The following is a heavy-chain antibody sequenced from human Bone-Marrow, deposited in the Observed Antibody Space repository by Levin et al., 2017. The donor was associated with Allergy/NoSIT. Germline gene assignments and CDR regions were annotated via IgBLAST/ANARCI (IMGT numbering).Heavy chain of an antibody. CDR1: GFTFSNYV. CDR3: ARDPDYSDYSTYWYFDL. CDR2: ISGSGDST. Sequence: LSLTCVASGFTFSNYVVSWVRQAPGKGLEWVSAISGSGDSTYYADSVRGRFTISRDNSKNTLHLQMNTLRAGDTAVYYCARDPDYSDYSTYWYFDLWGRGTLVTVSS. D-gene: IGHD4-11*01. V-gene: IGHV3-23*01. J-gene: IGHJ2*01.